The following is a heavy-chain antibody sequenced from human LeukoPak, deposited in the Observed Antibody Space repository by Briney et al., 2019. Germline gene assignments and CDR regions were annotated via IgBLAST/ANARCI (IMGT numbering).Heavy chain of an antibody. CDR3: ARGHKGLDV. CDR2: IHYSGTI. J-gene: IGHJ6*02. V-gene: IGHV4-59*01. CDR1: GASISAYY. Sequence: RPSETLSLTCPVSGASISAYYWSWIRQPPGKGLEWIGYIHYSGTINYNPSLMSRVTISVDSSKNQFSLRLSSVTAADTAVYFCARGHKGLDVWGQGTTVTVSS.